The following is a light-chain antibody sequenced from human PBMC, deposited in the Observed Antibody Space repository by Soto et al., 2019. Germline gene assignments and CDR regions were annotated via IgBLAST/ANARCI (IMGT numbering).Light chain of an antibody. Sequence: PGDRASLSCRASQSVSSSLAWYQQKPGQAPRLLISAASARVTGTPDRLSGGGTGTDFTLTISRLEPEDFAVYYCQHYGSSRWTFGQGTKVEI. CDR1: QSVSSS. J-gene: IGKJ1*01. CDR2: AAS. CDR3: QHYGSSRWT. V-gene: IGKV3-20*01.